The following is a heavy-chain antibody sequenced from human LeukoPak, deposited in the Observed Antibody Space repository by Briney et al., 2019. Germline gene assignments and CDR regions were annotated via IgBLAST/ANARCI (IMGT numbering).Heavy chain of an antibody. CDR2: ISSSGSTI. CDR1: GFTFSDYY. J-gene: IGHJ5*02. CDR3: ARENLGPMVRGVIIGLRWFDP. V-gene: IGHV3-11*01. Sequence: GGSLRLSCAASGFTFSDYYMSWIRQAPGRGLEWVSYISSSGSTIYYADSVTGRFTISRDNAKNSLYLQMNSLRAEDTAVYYCARENLGPMVRGVIIGLRWFDPWGQGTLVTVSS. D-gene: IGHD3-10*01.